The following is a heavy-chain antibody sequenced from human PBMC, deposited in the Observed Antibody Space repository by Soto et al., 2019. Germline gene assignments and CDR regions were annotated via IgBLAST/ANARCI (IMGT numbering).Heavy chain of an antibody. Sequence: QVQLVQSGAEVKKPGASVKVSCKASGYTFTNFGISWVRQAPGQGLEWMGWISAYNGNTNYAQNFQGRVTMTTDTTQGKGYMELRGLRSEDKAGYYCAGGGTPIDYWGQGTLVTVSS. CDR3: AGGGTPIDY. CDR1: GYTFTNFG. D-gene: IGHD3-16*01. J-gene: IGHJ4*02. CDR2: ISAYNGNT. V-gene: IGHV1-18*01.